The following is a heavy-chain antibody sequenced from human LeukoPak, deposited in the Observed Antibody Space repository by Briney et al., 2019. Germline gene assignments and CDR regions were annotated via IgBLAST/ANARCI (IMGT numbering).Heavy chain of an antibody. D-gene: IGHD4-11*01. CDR2: IKQDGSEK. Sequence: GGSLRLSCAVSGFTFSSYWMSWVRQAPGQGLEWVANIKQDGSEKYYVDSVKGRFTISRDNAKNSLFLQMNSLRAEDTAVYYCATGRQCGYWGQGTLVTVSS. V-gene: IGHV3-7*03. CDR3: ATGRQCGY. CDR1: GFTFSSYW. J-gene: IGHJ4*02.